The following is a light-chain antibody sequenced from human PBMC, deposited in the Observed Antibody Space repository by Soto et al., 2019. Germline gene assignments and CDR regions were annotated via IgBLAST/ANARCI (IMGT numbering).Light chain of an antibody. CDR1: QGISTY. J-gene: IGKJ5*01. CDR2: AAS. V-gene: IGKV1-9*01. CDR3: QQLLSYPIT. Sequence: DIQLTQSPSFLSASVGDRVTITCVASQGISTYLAWYQQKPGKAPKLLIYAASTLQSGVPLSFSGSGSGTSFTLTISSLQPEDFATYYCQQLLSYPITFGQGTRLEIK.